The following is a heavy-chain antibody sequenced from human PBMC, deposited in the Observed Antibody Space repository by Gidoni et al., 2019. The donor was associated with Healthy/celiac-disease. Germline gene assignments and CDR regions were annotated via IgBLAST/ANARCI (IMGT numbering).Heavy chain of an antibody. J-gene: IGHJ6*03. CDR1: GFTFSSSG. CDR2: ISYDGSNK. V-gene: IGHV3-30*03. CDR3: ARDYDFWSGYNYYYMDV. D-gene: IGHD3-3*01. Sequence: QVQLVESGGGVVQPGRSLRLSCAASGFTFSSSGMHWVRQAPGKGLEWVAVISYDGSNKYYADSVKGRFTISRDNSKNTLYLQMNSLRAEDTAVYYCARDYDFWSGYNYYYMDVWGKGTTVTVSS.